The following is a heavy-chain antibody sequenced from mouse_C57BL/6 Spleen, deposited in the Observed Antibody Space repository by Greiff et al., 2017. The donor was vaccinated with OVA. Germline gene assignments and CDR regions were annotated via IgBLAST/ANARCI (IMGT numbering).Heavy chain of an antibody. CDR3: AMPPQDGYYTAWCAY. CDR1: GYTFTSSW. CDR2: IHPSDSDT. V-gene: IGHV1-74*01. J-gene: IGHJ3*01. Sequence: QVQLQQPGAELVKPGASVKVSCKASGYTFTSSWMHWVKQRPGQGLEWIGRIHPSDSDTNYNQQFKGKATLTVDKSSSTAYMTLSSLTSEDSAVYYGAMPPQDGYYTAWCAYWGQGTLVTVSA. D-gene: IGHD2-3*01.